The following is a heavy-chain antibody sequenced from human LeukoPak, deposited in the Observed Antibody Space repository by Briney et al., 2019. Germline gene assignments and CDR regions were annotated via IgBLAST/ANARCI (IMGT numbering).Heavy chain of an antibody. V-gene: IGHV1-18*01. CDR1: GYTFTSYG. CDR2: ISAYNGNT. J-gene: IGHJ4*02. CDR3: ARDLQWFGGYFDY. Sequence: ASVKVSCKASGYTFTSYGISWVRQAPGQGLEWMGWISAYNGNTNYAQKLQGRVTMTTETSTSTAYMELSSLRSEDTAVYYCARDLQWFGGYFDYWGQGTLVTVSS. D-gene: IGHD3-16*01.